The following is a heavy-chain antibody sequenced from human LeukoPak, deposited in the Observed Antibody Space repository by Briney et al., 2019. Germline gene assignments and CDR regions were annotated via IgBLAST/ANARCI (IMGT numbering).Heavy chain of an antibody. CDR1: GYSFTSYW. D-gene: IGHD3-22*01. CDR3: ARHDADYYDSSGYPRDY. Sequence: GESLKISCKDSGYSFTSYWISWVRQMPGKGLEWMGRIDPSDSYTNYSPSFQGHVTISADKSISTAYLQWSSLKASDTAMYYCARHDADYYDSSGYPRDYWGQGTLVTVSS. J-gene: IGHJ4*02. CDR2: IDPSDSYT. V-gene: IGHV5-10-1*01.